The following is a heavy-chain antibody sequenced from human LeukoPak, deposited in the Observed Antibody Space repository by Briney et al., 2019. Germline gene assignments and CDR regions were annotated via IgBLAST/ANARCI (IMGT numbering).Heavy chain of an antibody. CDR3: ARDGVVGEGFDY. CDR1: GGSISSGSYY. D-gene: IGHD3-10*01. Sequence: SETLSLTCTVSGGSISSGSYYWSWIRQPAGKGLEWIGRIYTSGSTNYNPSLKSRVTISVDTSKNQFSLKLSSVTAADTAVYYCARDGVVGEGFDYWGQGTLVTVSS. V-gene: IGHV4-61*02. CDR2: IYTSGST. J-gene: IGHJ4*02.